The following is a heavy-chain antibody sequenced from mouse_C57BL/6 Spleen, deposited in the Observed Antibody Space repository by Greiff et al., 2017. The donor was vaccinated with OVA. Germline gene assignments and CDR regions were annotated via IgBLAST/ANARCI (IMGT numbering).Heavy chain of an antibody. J-gene: IGHJ2*01. D-gene: IGHD2-2*01. CDR2: IDPSDSDT. Sequence: VQLQQPGAELVRPGSSVKLSCKASGYTFTSYWMHWVKQRPIQGLEWIGNIDPSDSDTHYNQKFKDKATLTVDKSSSTAYMQLSSLTSEDSAVYYCARLGLRRKGFDYWGQGTTLTVSS. V-gene: IGHV1-52*01. CDR1: GYTFTSYW. CDR3: ARLGLRRKGFDY.